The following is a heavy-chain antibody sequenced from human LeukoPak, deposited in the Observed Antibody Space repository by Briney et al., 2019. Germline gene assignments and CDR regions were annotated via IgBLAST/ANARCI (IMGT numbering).Heavy chain of an antibody. V-gene: IGHV4-59*08. CDR3: ARRIAVAGTGWFDP. CDR1: GGSISNYY. J-gene: IGHJ5*02. D-gene: IGHD6-19*01. Sequence: PSETLSLTCTVAGGSISNYYWSWIRQPPGKGLEWIGYIYYSGSTNYNPSLKSRVTISVDTSKNQFSLKLSSVTAADTAVYYCARRIAVAGTGWFDPWGQGTLVTVSS. CDR2: IYYSGST.